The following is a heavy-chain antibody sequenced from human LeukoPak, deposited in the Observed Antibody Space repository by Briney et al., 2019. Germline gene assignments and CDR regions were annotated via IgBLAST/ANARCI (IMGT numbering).Heavy chain of an antibody. CDR2: ISSSSSYI. D-gene: IGHD3-16*01. CDR1: GFTFSSYA. Sequence: GGSLRLSCAASGFTFSSYAMTWVRQAPGKGLEWVSSISSSSSYIYYADSVKGRFTISRDNAKNSLYLQMNSLRVEDTAVYYCAKNGGPHGMDVWGQGTTVTVSS. J-gene: IGHJ6*02. V-gene: IGHV3-21*01. CDR3: AKNGGPHGMDV.